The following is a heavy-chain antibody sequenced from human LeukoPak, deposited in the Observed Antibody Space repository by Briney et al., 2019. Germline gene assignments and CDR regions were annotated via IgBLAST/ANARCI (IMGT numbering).Heavy chain of an antibody. CDR1: GGSISSGGYY. Sequence: SQTLSLTCTVSGGSISSGGYYWSWIRQHPGKGLEWIGYIYYSGSTYYNPSLKNRVTISVDTSKNQFSLKLSSVTAADTAVYYCARAVEGRVDYWGQGTLVTVSS. V-gene: IGHV4-31*03. CDR3: ARAVEGRVDY. D-gene: IGHD5-24*01. J-gene: IGHJ4*02. CDR2: IYYSGST.